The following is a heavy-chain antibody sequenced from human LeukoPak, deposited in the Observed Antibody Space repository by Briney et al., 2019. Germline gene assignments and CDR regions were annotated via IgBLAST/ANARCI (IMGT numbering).Heavy chain of an antibody. Sequence: GGSLRLSCAASGFTFSSYGMHWVRQAPGKGLEWVAFIRYDGSNKYYADSVKGRFTISRDNSKNTLYLQMNSLRAEDTAVYYCAKAFWAWALGAFDIWGQGTMVTVSS. CDR2: IRYDGSNK. V-gene: IGHV3-30*02. CDR1: GFTFSSYG. J-gene: IGHJ3*02. CDR3: AKAFWAWALGAFDI. D-gene: IGHD3-3*01.